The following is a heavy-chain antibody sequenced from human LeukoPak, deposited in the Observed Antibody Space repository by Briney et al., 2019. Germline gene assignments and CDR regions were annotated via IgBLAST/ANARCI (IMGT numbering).Heavy chain of an antibody. V-gene: IGHV3-30*02. D-gene: IGHD6-19*01. CDR3: AKEGSVMEQWLVQEPGY. CDR1: GFTFSSYG. Sequence: GGSLRLSCAASGFTFSSYGMHWVRQAPGKGLEWVAFIRYDGSNKYYADSVKGRFTISRDNSKNTLYLQMNSLRAEDTAVYYCAKEGSVMEQWLVQEPGYWGQGTLVTVSS. J-gene: IGHJ4*02. CDR2: IRYDGSNK.